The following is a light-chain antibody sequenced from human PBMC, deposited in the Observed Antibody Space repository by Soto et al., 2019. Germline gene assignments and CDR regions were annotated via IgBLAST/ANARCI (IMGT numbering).Light chain of an antibody. CDR1: SGHSSYA. V-gene: IGLV4-69*01. CDR3: QTWGTGSHVV. CDR2: LDSDCSP. Sequence: QPVLTQSPSASASLGASVKLTCTLSSGHSSYAIAWHQQQPEKGPRYLMKLDSDCSPTKGDAIPDRFSGSSSGAERYLTISTLQSEDEADYYCQTWGTGSHVVFGGGTQLTVL. J-gene: IGLJ2*01.